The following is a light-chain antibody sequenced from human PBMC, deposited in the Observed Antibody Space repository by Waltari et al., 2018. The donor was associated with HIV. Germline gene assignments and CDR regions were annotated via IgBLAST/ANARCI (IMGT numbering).Light chain of an antibody. V-gene: IGLV1-44*01. Sequence: QSVLTQPPSASGTPGQRVTISCSGSSSNIGSNTVHWYQQLPGTAPKLLIYSNKPRPSGGPDGFSGSKSGTSASLAIRGLQSEDEAEYYCAAWDDSLLFGGGTKLTGL. CDR3: AAWDDSLL. J-gene: IGLJ2*01. CDR2: SNK. CDR1: SSNIGSNT.